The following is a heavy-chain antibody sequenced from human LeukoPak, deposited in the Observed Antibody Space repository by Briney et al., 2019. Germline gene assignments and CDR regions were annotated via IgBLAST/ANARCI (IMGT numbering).Heavy chain of an antibody. J-gene: IGHJ4*02. V-gene: IGHV4-4*07. CDR1: GRSISSYY. CDR2: IYTSGST. Sequence: SETLSLTCTVSGRSISSYYWSWIRQPAGKGLEWIGRIYTSGSTNYNPSLKSRVTMSVDTSKNQFTLKLTSVTAADTAVYYCAGTGAYGSGSYLNYWGQGTLVTVSS. D-gene: IGHD3-10*01. CDR3: AGTGAYGSGSYLNY.